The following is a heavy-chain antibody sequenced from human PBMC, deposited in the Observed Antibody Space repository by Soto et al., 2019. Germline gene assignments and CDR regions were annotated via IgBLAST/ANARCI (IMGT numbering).Heavy chain of an antibody. J-gene: IGHJ4*02. D-gene: IGHD2-21*01. V-gene: IGHV3-74*03. CDR3: VRDMQLWRLDS. CDR2: INTDGSVA. CDR1: GLTFRSYW. Sequence: GGSLRLSCAASGLTFRSYWMHWVRQAPGKGLVWVSRINTDGSVAMYVDSVKGRFTISRDNAKNTLYLHMNSLRAEDTAVYYCVRDMQLWRLDSWGQGTRVTVSS.